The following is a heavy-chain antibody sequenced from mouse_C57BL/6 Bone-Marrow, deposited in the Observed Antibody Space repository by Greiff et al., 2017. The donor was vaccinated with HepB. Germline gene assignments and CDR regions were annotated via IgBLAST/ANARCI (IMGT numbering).Heavy chain of an antibody. CDR3: ARGYYGYDGGFAY. Sequence: QVQLQQPGAELVKPGASVKLSCKASGYTFTSYWMRWVKQRPGQGLEWIGMIHPNSGSTNYNEKFKSKATLTVDKSSSTAYMQLSSLTSEDSAVYYCARGYYGYDGGFAYWGQGTLVTVSA. V-gene: IGHV1-64*01. D-gene: IGHD2-2*01. J-gene: IGHJ3*01. CDR1: GYTFTSYW. CDR2: IHPNSGST.